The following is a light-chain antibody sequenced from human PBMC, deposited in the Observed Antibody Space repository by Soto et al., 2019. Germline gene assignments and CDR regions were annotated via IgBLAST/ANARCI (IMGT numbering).Light chain of an antibody. J-gene: IGKJ1*01. Sequence: DIQITQSPSSLSASVGDRVTITCRASQSISSYLNWYQQKPGKAPKLLIYAASSLQSGVPSRFSGSGSGTDFTLTISSLQPEDFATYYCQKSYSTPRKFGQGNKGAIK. CDR3: QKSYSTPRK. CDR2: AAS. CDR1: QSISSY. V-gene: IGKV1-39*01.